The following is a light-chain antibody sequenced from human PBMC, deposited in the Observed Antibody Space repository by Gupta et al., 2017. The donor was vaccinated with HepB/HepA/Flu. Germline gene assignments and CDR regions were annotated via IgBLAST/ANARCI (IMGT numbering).Light chain of an antibody. J-gene: IGLJ2*01. CDR2: DVS. CDR1: SSDVGGYNY. CDR3: SSYTSSSTDVV. Sequence: QSALTQPASVSGSPGQSITISCTGTSSDVGGYNYVSWYQQHPGKAPKLMSYDVSNRPSGVSNRFSGSKSGNTASLTISGLQAEDEADYYCSSYTSSSTDVVFGGGTKLTV. V-gene: IGLV2-14*01.